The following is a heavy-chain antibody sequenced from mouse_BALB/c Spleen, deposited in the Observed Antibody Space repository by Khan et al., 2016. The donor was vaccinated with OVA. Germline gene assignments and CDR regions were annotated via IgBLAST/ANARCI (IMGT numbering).Heavy chain of an antibody. D-gene: IGHD1-1*01. CDR3: ARSVAITTVVATDFDY. J-gene: IGHJ2*01. CDR2: ISYSGRT. Sequence: EVQLQESGPGLVKPSQSLSLTCTVTGYSITSDYAWNWIRQFPGNKLEWMGYISYSGRTSYNPSLKSRISITRDTSKNQFFLQLYTVTTGDAATYYCARSVAITTVVATDFDYWGQGTTLTVSS. V-gene: IGHV3-2*02. CDR1: GYSITSDYA.